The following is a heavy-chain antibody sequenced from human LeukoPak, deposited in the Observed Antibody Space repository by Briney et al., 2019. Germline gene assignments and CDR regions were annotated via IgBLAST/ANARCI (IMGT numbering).Heavy chain of an antibody. CDR1: GFTFSNYA. Sequence: PGGSLRLSCAASGFTFSNYAMSWVRQAPGKGLEWVSAISGSGGSTYYADSVKGRFTISRDNSKNTVYLQMNSLRAEDTAVYYCAKDDYGSSPGEYYQHWGQGTLVTVSS. J-gene: IGHJ1*01. V-gene: IGHV3-23*01. CDR3: AKDDYGSSPGEYYQH. CDR2: ISGSGGST. D-gene: IGHD6-6*01.